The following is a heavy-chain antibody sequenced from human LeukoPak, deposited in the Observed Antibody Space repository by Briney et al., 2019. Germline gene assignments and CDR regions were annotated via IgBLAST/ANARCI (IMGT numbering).Heavy chain of an antibody. CDR1: GFTFSSYT. Sequence: GGSLRLSFAASGFTFSSYTMSWVRQAPGKGLEWVSSISGSGGSTYYADSVKGRFAISRDNSKNTLYLQMSTLRAEDTAVFYCAKAPSDISGYYIGWFDPWGQGALVTVSS. CDR2: ISGSGGST. J-gene: IGHJ5*02. V-gene: IGHV3-23*01. D-gene: IGHD3-22*01. CDR3: AKAPSDISGYYIGWFDP.